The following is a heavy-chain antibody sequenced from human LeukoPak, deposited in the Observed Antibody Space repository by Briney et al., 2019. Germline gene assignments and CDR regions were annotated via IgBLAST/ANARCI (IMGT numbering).Heavy chain of an antibody. CDR1: GYTFTSYD. Sequence: ALVSVSCKASGYTFTSYDINWVRQAPGQGPEWMGWINPNSGNTGYAQKFQGRVTMTRNTSISTAYMELSSLRSEDTAVYYCARGGDGYSYYYYYMDVWGKGTTVTVSS. D-gene: IGHD5-24*01. V-gene: IGHV1-8*01. CDR2: INPNSGNT. CDR3: ARGGDGYSYYYYYMDV. J-gene: IGHJ6*03.